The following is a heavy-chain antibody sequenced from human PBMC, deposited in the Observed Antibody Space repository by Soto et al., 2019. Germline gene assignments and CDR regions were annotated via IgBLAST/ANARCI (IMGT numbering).Heavy chain of an antibody. D-gene: IGHD2-15*01. CDR2: VSTSGRST. V-gene: IGHV3-64D*06. CDR3: VKQAHGLDGVAFDY. CDR1: GFIFSEST. J-gene: IGHJ4*02. Sequence: GGSLRLSCAASGFIFSESTIYWVRQVPGKGLEAISAVSTSGRSTYYADSVKDRFTISRDNSKNTLFLQMGSLRPEDTAIYYCVKQAHGLDGVAFDYWGQGTQVTVSS.